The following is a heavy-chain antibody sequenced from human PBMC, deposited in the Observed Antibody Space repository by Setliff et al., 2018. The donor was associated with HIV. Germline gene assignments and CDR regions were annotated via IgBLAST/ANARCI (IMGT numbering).Heavy chain of an antibody. D-gene: IGHD3-3*01. CDR1: GGSLNGYY. CDR2: IFYSGSS. V-gene: IGHV4-59*01. J-gene: IGHJ5*02. Sequence: SETLSLTCAVYGGSLNGYYWNWIRQPPGKGLEWIGYIFYSGSSNYNPSLKSRVTMSVDTSKNQFSLNLTSVTAADTAVYYCARDRGSYNFWSGLARGDNWFDPWGQGTLVTVSS. CDR3: ARDRGSYNFWSGLARGDNWFDP.